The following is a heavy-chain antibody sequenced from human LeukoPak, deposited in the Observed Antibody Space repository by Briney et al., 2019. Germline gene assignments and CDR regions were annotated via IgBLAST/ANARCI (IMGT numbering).Heavy chain of an antibody. Sequence: GGSLRLSCAASGFTFSSYGMHWVRQAPGKGLEWVAVISYDGSNKYYADSVKGRFTISRDNSKNTLYLQMNSLRAEDTAVYYCARMDGGSSPFDYWGQGTLVTVSS. CDR1: GFTFSSYG. CDR2: ISYDGSNK. D-gene: IGHD2-15*01. J-gene: IGHJ4*02. V-gene: IGHV3-30*03. CDR3: ARMDGGSSPFDY.